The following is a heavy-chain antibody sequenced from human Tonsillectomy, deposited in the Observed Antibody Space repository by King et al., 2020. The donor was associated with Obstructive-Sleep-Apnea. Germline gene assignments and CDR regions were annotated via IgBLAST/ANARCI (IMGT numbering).Heavy chain of an antibody. J-gene: IGHJ4*02. CDR3: AKDLGAAAESSY. Sequence: VQLVESGGGLVQPGRSLRLSCAASGFTFDDYAMHWVRQAPGKGLEWVSGISWNSGSIGYADSVKGRFTISRDNAKKSLYRQMNSLRAEDTALYYCAKDLGAAAESSYWGQGTLVTVSS. V-gene: IGHV3-9*01. CDR2: ISWNSGSI. CDR1: GFTFDDYA. D-gene: IGHD6-13*01.